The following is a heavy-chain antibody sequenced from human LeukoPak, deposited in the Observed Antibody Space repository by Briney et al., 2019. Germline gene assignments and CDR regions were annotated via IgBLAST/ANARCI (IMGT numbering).Heavy chain of an antibody. CDR2: LNPNSGGT. Sequence: ASVKVSCKASGYTFTAYYMHWVRQAPGQGLEWMGWLNPNSGGTNYAQKFQGRVTMTRDTSISTAYMELSRLRSDDTAFYYCARDQGGGSYTYYFDYWGQGSLVTVSS. CDR3: ARDQGGGSYTYYFDY. D-gene: IGHD1-26*01. CDR1: GYTFTAYY. V-gene: IGHV1-2*02. J-gene: IGHJ4*02.